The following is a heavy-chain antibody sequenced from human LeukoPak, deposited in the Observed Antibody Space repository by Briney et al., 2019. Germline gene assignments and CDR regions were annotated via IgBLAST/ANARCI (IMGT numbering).Heavy chain of an antibody. CDR1: GFSFSTHW. CDR2: IKYDGSEK. V-gene: IGHV3-7*01. Sequence: GGSLRLSCAASGFSFSTHWMSWVRLAPGKGPEWVANIKYDGSEKYYVDSVKGRFTISRDNAKNSLYLHMNSLRAEDTAVYYCASGFLDDFWSGHFWGQGTLVTVS. CDR3: ASGFLDDFWSGHF. D-gene: IGHD3-3*01. J-gene: IGHJ4*02.